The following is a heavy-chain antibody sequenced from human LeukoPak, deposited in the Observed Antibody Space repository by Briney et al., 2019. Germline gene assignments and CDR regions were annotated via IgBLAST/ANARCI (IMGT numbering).Heavy chain of an antibody. V-gene: IGHV1-2*02. CDR1: GYTFTGYY. D-gene: IGHD3-10*02. Sequence: ASVKVSCKASGYTFTGYYMHWVRQAPGQGLEWMGWINPNSGGTNYAQKFQGRVTMTRDASISTAHMELSRLRSDDTAVYYCARDLSSGIFDYWGQGTLVTVSS. J-gene: IGHJ4*02. CDR3: ARDLSSGIFDY. CDR2: INPNSGGT.